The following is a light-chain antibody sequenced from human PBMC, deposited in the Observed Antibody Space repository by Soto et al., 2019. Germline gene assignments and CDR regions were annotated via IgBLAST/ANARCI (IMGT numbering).Light chain of an antibody. Sequence: QSVLTQPASVSGSPGQSITISCTGTSGDIGGYNYVSWYQQHPGKAPKLLISGVTNRPSGVSNRVSGSKSGNTASLTISGLQAEYEADYYCSSYTTNITPVVFGGGTKLTVL. J-gene: IGLJ2*01. V-gene: IGLV2-14*01. CDR2: GVT. CDR1: SGDIGGYNY. CDR3: SSYTTNITPVV.